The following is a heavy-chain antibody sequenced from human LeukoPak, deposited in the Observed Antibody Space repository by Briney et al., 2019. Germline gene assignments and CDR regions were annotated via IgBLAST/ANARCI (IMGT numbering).Heavy chain of an antibody. CDR3: TSPGATDWTDFDY. Sequence: GGSLRLSCAASGFTVSSNYMSWVRQAPGKGLEWVSVIYSGGSTYYADSVKGRFTISRDNSKNTVILQMNNLRGEDTAVYYCTSPGATDWTDFDYWGQGALVTVSS. CDR1: GFTVSSNY. J-gene: IGHJ4*02. V-gene: IGHV3-53*01. CDR2: IYSGGST. D-gene: IGHD3-9*01.